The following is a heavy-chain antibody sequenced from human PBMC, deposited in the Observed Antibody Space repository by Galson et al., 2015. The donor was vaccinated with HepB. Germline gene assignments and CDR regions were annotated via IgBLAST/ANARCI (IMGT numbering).Heavy chain of an antibody. CDR1: GDSVSSNSVA. J-gene: IGHJ4*02. D-gene: IGHD2-21*01. CDR2: TYYRSKWGN. Sequence: CAISGDSVSSNSVAWNWIRQSPSRGLEWLGRTYYRSKWGNDYAVSVRGRITINPDTSKNQFSLQLRSVTPEDTAVYYCARDSPVIPGFDYWGQGTLVSVSS. V-gene: IGHV6-1*01. CDR3: ARDSPVIPGFDY.